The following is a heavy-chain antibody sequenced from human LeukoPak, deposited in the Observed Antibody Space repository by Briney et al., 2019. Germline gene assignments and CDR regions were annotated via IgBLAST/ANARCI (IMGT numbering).Heavy chain of an antibody. CDR3: ARAFNSGSDGETYDY. Sequence: ASVKVSCKASGYTFTSYDINWVRQATGQGLEWMGWMDPNSGNTGYAQKFQGRVTMTRNTSIRTAYMELSSLRSEDTAVYYYARAFNSGSDGETYDYWGQGTLVTVSS. J-gene: IGHJ4*02. CDR2: MDPNSGNT. V-gene: IGHV1-8*01. CDR1: GYTFTSYD. D-gene: IGHD5-12*01.